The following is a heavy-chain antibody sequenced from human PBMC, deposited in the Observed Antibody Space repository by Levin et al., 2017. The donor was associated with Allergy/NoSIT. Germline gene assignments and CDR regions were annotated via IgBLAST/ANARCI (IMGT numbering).Heavy chain of an antibody. CDR3: AKDRRTAKMATIRYHYYYGMDV. CDR1: GFTFDDYA. V-gene: IGHV3-9*01. D-gene: IGHD5-24*01. Sequence: HPGGSLRLSCAASGFTFDDYAMHWVRQAPGKGLEWVSGISWNSGSIGYADSVKGRFTISRDNAKNSLYLQMNSLRAEDTALYYCAKDRRTAKMATIRYHYYYGMDVWGQGTTVTVSS. CDR2: ISWNSGSI. J-gene: IGHJ6*02.